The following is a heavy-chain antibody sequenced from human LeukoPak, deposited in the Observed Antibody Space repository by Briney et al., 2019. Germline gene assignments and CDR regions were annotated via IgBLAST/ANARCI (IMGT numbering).Heavy chain of an antibody. Sequence: GGSLRLSCAASGFTFSSSAMSWVRQAPGKGLEWVSAISNNGSYTYYADSVKGRFTLSRDNSINTVDLQMNSLRAEDTAVYYCVKEYHSRGFGAYFDYWGQGTLVTVSS. D-gene: IGHD3-3*01. CDR3: VKEYHSRGFGAYFDY. V-gene: IGHV3-23*01. CDR1: GFTFSSSA. CDR2: ISNNGSYT. J-gene: IGHJ4*02.